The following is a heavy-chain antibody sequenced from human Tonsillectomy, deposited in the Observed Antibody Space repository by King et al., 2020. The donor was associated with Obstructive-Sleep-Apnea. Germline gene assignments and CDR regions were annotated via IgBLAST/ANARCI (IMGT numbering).Heavy chain of an antibody. V-gene: IGHV4-4*07. CDR2: IYTSGST. J-gene: IGHJ4*02. CDR3: ARENSSSRPFDY. D-gene: IGHD6-13*01. CDR1: GGSISSYY. Sequence: VQLQESGPGLVKPSETLSLTCTVSGGSISSYYWTWIRQPAGKGLEWIGRIYTSGSTNYNPSLKIRVTMSVDTSKNQSPLKLSSVTAADTAFYYGARENSSSRPFDYWGQGTLVTVSS.